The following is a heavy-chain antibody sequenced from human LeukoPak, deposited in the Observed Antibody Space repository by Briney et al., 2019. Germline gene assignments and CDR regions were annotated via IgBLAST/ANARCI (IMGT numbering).Heavy chain of an antibody. Sequence: SQTLSLTCTVSGGSISSGGYYWSWIRQHPGKGLEWIGYIYYSGSTYYNPSLKSRVTISVDTSENQFSLKLSSVTAADTAVYYCARAHPGYSSSWSQFDPWGQGTLVTVSS. CDR2: IYYSGST. J-gene: IGHJ5*02. CDR3: ARAHPGYSSSWSQFDP. V-gene: IGHV4-31*03. D-gene: IGHD6-13*01. CDR1: GGSISSGGYY.